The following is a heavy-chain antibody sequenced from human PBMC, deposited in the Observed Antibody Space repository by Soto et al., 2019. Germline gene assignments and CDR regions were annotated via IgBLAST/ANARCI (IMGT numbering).Heavy chain of an antibody. CDR3: ATDFYSSSSHGAFDI. CDR1: GFTFSSYA. CDR2: ISGSGGST. J-gene: IGHJ3*02. V-gene: IGHV3-23*01. D-gene: IGHD6-6*01. Sequence: PGGCLRLSCAASGFTFSSYAMGWVRQAPGKGLEWVSAISGSGGSTYYADSVKGRFTISRDNSKSTLYLKMNSLRAEDTAVYYCATDFYSSSSHGAFDIWGQGTMVPVSS.